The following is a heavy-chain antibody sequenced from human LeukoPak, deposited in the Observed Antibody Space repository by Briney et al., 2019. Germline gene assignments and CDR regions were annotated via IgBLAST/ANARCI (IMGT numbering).Heavy chain of an antibody. Sequence: SETLSLTCTVSGGSISSYYWSWIRQPPGEGLEWIGYIYYSGSTNYNPPLKSRVTISVDTSKNQFSLKLSSVTAADTAVYYCARVRTSAFDIWGQGTMVTVSS. CDR3: ARVRTSAFDI. CDR2: IYYSGST. CDR1: GGSISSYY. D-gene: IGHD3-3*01. V-gene: IGHV4-59*01. J-gene: IGHJ3*02.